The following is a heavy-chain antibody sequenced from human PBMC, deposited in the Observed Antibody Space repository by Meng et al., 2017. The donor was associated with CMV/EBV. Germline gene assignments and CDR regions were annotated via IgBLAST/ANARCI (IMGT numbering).Heavy chain of an antibody. V-gene: IGHV4-34*01. Sequence: GSLRLSCAVYGGSFSGYYWSWIRQPPGKGLEWIGEINHSGSTNYNPSLKSRVTISVDTSKNQFSLKLSSVTAADTAIYYYATDPNGDYIGAFEIWGQGTLVTVSS. CDR3: ATDPNGDYIGAFEI. CDR2: INHSGST. J-gene: IGHJ3*02. CDR1: GGSFSGYY. D-gene: IGHD4-17*01.